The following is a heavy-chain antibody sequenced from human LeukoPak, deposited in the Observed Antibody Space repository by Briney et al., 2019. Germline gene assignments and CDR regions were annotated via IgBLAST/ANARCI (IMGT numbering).Heavy chain of an antibody. D-gene: IGHD2-15*01. CDR2: ISSRDSII. J-gene: IGHJ4*02. V-gene: IGHV3-48*03. Sequence: PGGSLRLSCAASGFTLSNYEMNWVRQAPGKGLEWVSYISSRDSIIYYADYVKGRFTISRGNAKNSLYLQMNSLRAEDTAVYYCATGGACSGGSCYGYFDYWGQGTLVTVSS. CDR1: GFTLSNYE. CDR3: ATGGACSGGSCYGYFDY.